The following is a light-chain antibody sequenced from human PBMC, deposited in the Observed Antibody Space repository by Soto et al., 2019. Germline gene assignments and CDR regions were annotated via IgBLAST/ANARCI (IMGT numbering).Light chain of an antibody. Sequence: QSVLTQPASVSGAPGQSITISCTGTSNDVGGYKYVSWYQQRPGTAPKLMIYEVTKRPSGVPDRFSGSKSGNTASLTVSGLLAEDEADYYCASYAGGNQVFGTGTKVTVL. J-gene: IGLJ1*01. V-gene: IGLV2-8*01. CDR1: SNDVGGYKY. CDR2: EVT. CDR3: ASYAGGNQV.